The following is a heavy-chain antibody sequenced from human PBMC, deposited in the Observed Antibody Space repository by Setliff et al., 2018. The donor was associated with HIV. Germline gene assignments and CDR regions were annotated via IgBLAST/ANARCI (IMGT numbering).Heavy chain of an antibody. CDR3: ARGRGITVITGYYYYMDV. D-gene: IGHD4-17*01. V-gene: IGHV1-8*03. J-gene: IGHJ6*03. CDR2: MNPNSGNT. CDR1: GYTFTNFD. Sequence: ASVKVSCKASGYTFTNFDINWVRQATGQGIEWLGWMNPNSGNTGYAQKFQGRVTITRNASISTAYMELSSLRSEATPVYYCARGRGITVITGYYYYMDVWGKGTTVTVSS.